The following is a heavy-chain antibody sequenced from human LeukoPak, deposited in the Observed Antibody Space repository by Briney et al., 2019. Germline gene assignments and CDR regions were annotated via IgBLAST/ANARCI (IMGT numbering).Heavy chain of an antibody. CDR2: IYSGGST. Sequence: GGSLRLSCAASGFTVSSNYMSWVRQAPGKGLEWVSVIYSGGSTYYADSVKGRFTISRDNSKNTLYLQVNSLRAEDTAVYYCARELNPTDAFDIWGQGTMVTVSS. CDR3: ARELNPTDAFDI. V-gene: IGHV3-66*01. CDR1: GFTVSSNY. J-gene: IGHJ3*02.